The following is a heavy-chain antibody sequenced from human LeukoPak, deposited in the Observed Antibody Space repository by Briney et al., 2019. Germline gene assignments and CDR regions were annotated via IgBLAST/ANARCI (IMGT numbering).Heavy chain of an antibody. D-gene: IGHD2-21*01. J-gene: IGHJ4*02. CDR3: AKDVVVVIGPPEYYFDY. CDR2: ISAYNGNT. CDR1: GYTFTSYG. Sequence: ASVKVSCKASGYTFTSYGISWVRQAPGQGLEWMGWISAYNGNTNYAQKLQGRVTMTTDTSTSTAYMELRSLRSDDTAVYYCAKDVVVVIGPPEYYFDYWGQGTLVTVSS. V-gene: IGHV1-18*01.